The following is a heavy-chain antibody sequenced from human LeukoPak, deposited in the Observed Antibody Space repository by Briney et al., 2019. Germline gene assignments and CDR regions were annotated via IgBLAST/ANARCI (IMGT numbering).Heavy chain of an antibody. Sequence: GGSLRLSCAASGFTFDDYAMHWVRQAPGKGLEWVSGISWNSGSIGYADSVKGRFTISRDNAKNSLYLQMNSLRAEDTALYYCAKDMGPDGSGSYPNPDYYYGMDVWGQGTTVTVSS. V-gene: IGHV3-9*01. CDR3: AKDMGPDGSGSYPNPDYYYGMDV. CDR1: GFTFDDYA. J-gene: IGHJ6*02. CDR2: ISWNSGSI. D-gene: IGHD3-10*01.